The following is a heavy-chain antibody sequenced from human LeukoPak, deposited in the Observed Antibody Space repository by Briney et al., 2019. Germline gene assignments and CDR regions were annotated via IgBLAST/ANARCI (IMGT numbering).Heavy chain of an antibody. J-gene: IGHJ4*02. CDR2: IYTSGST. Sequence: SETLSLTCTVSGGSISSGSYYWSWIRQPAGKGLEWIGRIYTSGSTNYNPSPKSRVTISVDTSKNQFSLKLSSVTAADTAVYYCARTSIAEGGYYWGQGTLVTVSS. CDR3: ARTSIAEGGYY. V-gene: IGHV4-61*02. CDR1: GGSISSGSYY. D-gene: IGHD6-6*01.